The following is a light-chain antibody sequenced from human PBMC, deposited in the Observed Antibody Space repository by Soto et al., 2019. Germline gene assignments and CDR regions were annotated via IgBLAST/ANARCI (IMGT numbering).Light chain of an antibody. CDR3: AAWYDSLNGVV. CDR2: SNN. V-gene: IGLV1-44*01. CDR1: SSNIGSNT. Sequence: QSVLTQPPSASGTPGQRVTISCSGRSSNIGSNTVNWYQQLPGTAPKLLIYSNNQRPSGVPDRFSGSKSGTSASLAISGLQSEDEADYYCAAWYDSLNGVVFGGGTQLTVL. J-gene: IGLJ2*01.